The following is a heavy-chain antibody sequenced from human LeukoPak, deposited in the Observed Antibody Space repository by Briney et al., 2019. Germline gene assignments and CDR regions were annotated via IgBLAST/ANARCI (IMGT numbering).Heavy chain of an antibody. CDR3: AREVSEGFDF. V-gene: IGHV3-7*01. CDR1: GFSFSTYW. CDR2: IKRDGSEK. J-gene: IGHJ4*02. D-gene: IGHD3-22*01. Sequence: GGSLRLSCVASGFSFSTYWMTWVRQAPGKGLEWVANIKRDGSEKYYVDSVKGRFTSSRDDAKNSLYLQMNSLRAEDTALYYCAREVSEGFDFWGQGTLVTVSP.